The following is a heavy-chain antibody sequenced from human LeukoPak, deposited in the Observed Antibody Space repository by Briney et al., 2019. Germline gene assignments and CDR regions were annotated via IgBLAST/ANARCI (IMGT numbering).Heavy chain of an antibody. V-gene: IGHV3-11*06. Sequence: PGGSLRLACTASGFSFSDYYMSWIRQAPGKGLEWISYISSRSTYISDADSVKGRFTISRDNAKNLLFLQMNSLRVEDTALYYCARGGTGAFDYWGHGLLVTVSS. J-gene: IGHJ4*01. CDR2: ISSRSTYI. D-gene: IGHD2-8*02. CDR3: ARGGTGAFDY. CDR1: GFSFSDYY.